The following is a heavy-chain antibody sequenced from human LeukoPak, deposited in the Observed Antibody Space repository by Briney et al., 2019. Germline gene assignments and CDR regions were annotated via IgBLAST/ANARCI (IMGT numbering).Heavy chain of an antibody. J-gene: IGHJ4*02. CDR3: AKDSSRCSGGSCYSCFDY. CDR2: IGGSGYST. CDR1: GFTFSSYA. D-gene: IGHD2-15*01. V-gene: IGHV3-23*01. Sequence: PGGSLRLSCAAPGFTFSSYAMNWVRQAPGKGLEWVSTIGGSGYSTYYADSVEGRFTISRDNSKNTLYLQMDSLRAEDTAAYYCAKDSSRCSGGSCYSCFDYWGQGTLVTVSS.